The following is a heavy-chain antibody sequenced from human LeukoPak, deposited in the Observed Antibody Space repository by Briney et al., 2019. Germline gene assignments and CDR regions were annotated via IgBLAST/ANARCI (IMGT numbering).Heavy chain of an antibody. J-gene: IGHJ4*02. CDR1: GGSISSSSYY. CDR2: IYYSGST. Sequence: KPSETLSLTCTVSGGSISSSSYYSGWIRQPPGKGLKWIGSIYYSGSTYYNPSLKSRVTISVDTSKNQFSLKLSSVTAADTAVYYCARLGSSYYFDYWGQGTLVTVSS. V-gene: IGHV4-39*01. D-gene: IGHD6-13*01. CDR3: ARLGSSYYFDY.